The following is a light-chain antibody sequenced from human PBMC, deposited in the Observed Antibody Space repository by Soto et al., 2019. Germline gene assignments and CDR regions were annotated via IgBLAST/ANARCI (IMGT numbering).Light chain of an antibody. V-gene: IGKV1-5*01. Sequence: DGQMTQSPSFLSASVGDKVTITCRATESVSKWLAWYQERPGNPPRPLIYDASTLESGVPSRFSGSGSGTEFSLTFSSLQADDFAIYYCQQYNTYPWTFGQGTKVEMK. J-gene: IGKJ1*01. CDR2: DAS. CDR3: QQYNTYPWT. CDR1: ESVSKW.